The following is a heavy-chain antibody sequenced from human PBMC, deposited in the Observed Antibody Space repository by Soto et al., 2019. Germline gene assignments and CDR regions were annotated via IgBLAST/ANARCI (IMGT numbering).Heavy chain of an antibody. V-gene: IGHV3-23*01. CDR3: AKRPSFDY. CDR1: GFTFGSYA. Sequence: PGGAPSLSCAASGFTFGSYAMSWVRQAPGKGLQWVSAIGGSGSNTYYADSVKGRLTISRDNSKPPLYPQMNSLRAEDTAVYYCAKRPSFDYWGKGPRAPVPS. CDR2: IGGSGSNT. J-gene: IGHJ4*02.